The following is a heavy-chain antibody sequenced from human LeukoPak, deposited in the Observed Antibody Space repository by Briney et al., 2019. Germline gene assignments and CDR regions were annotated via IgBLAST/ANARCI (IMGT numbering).Heavy chain of an antibody. CDR1: GGSISSHY. CDR2: IYYSGST. Sequence: SETLSLTCTVSGGSISSHYWSWIRQPPGKGLEWIGYIYYSGSTNYNPSLKSRVTISVDTSKNQFSLKLSSVTAADTAVYYCASIAAAGTGGFDYWGQGTLVTVSS. CDR3: ASIAAAGTGGFDY. D-gene: IGHD6-13*01. V-gene: IGHV4-59*08. J-gene: IGHJ4*02.